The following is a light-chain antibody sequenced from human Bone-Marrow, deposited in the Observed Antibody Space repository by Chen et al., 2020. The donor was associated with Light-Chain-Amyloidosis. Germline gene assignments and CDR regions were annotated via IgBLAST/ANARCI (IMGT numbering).Light chain of an antibody. CDR2: RDT. CDR3: QSADSSGTYEVI. V-gene: IGLV3-25*03. Sequence: SYELTQPPSVSESPGQTAMNTGPGDDLPTKYAYWYQQKPGQDPVLVIHRDTERPSGISERFSGSSSGKTATLTISGVQAEDEADYHCQSADSSGTYEVIFGGGTKLTVL. CDR1: DLPTKY. J-gene: IGLJ2*01.